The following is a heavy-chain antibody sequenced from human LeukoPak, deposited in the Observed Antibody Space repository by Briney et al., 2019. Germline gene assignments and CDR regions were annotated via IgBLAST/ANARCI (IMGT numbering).Heavy chain of an antibody. Sequence: GASVKVSCKASGYTFTGYYMHWVRQAPGQGLEWMGWINPNSGGTNYAQKFQGRVTMTRDTSISTAYMELSRLRSDDTAVYYCARATHLDIVVVPVARPFDPWGQGTLVTVSS. CDR1: GYTFTGYY. D-gene: IGHD2-2*01. CDR3: ARATHLDIVVVPVARPFDP. J-gene: IGHJ5*02. V-gene: IGHV1-2*02. CDR2: INPNSGGT.